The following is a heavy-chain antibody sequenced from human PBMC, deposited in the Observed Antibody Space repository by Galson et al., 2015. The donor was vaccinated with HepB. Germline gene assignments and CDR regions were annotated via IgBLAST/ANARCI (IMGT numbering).Heavy chain of an antibody. D-gene: IGHD3-3*01. CDR2: ISRSSNYI. J-gene: IGHJ4*02. V-gene: IGHV3-21*04. CDR3: ARAGLRFLEWLLQDFDY. CDR1: GFTFSTYT. Sequence: SLRLSCTVSGFTFSTYTMNWVRQAPGKGLEWVSSISRSSNYIYYADSVKGRFTITRDNTKKSLYLQMNSLRAEDTAVYYCARAGLRFLEWLLQDFDYWGQGTLVTVSS.